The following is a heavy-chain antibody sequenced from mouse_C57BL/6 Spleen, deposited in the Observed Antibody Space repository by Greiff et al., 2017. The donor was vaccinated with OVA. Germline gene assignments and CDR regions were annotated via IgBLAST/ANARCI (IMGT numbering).Heavy chain of an antibody. CDR2: INPYNGDT. J-gene: IGHJ1*03. D-gene: IGHD2-10*02. CDR3: ARSGYDRNWYFDV. Sequence: EVQLQQSGPELVKPGDSVKISCKASGYSFTGYFMNWVMQSHGKSLEWIGRINPYNGDTFYNQKFKGKATLTVDKSSSTAHMELRSLTSEDSAVYYCARSGYDRNWYFDVWGTGTTVTVSS. V-gene: IGHV1-20*01. CDR1: GYSFTGYF.